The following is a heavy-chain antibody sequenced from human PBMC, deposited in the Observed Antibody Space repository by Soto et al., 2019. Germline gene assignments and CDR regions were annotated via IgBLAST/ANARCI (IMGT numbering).Heavy chain of an antibody. D-gene: IGHD6-19*01. CDR1: GFTFSSYW. J-gene: IGHJ4*02. Sequence: EVQLVESGGGLVQPGGSLRLSCAASGFTFSSYWMSWVRQAPGKGLEWVANIKQDGSEKYYVDSVKGRFTISRDNAKNSLYLQMNSLRAEDTAVYYCARVWGRQWLAYFDYWGQGTLVTVSS. CDR3: ARVWGRQWLAYFDY. CDR2: IKQDGSEK. V-gene: IGHV3-7*01.